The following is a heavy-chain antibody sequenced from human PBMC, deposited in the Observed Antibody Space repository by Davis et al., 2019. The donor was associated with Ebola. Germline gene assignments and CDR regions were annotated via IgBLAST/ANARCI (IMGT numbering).Heavy chain of an antibody. J-gene: IGHJ4*01. CDR1: GFTFTNAW. D-gene: IGHD1-26*01. Sequence: GESLKISCAASGFTFTNAWMNWVRQAPGKGLQWVSVIYADGSTYYADSVKGRFTISRDNAKNSLYLQMNSLRAEDTAVYYCARVSGIQYYFDYWGQGTLVTVSS. V-gene: IGHV3-69-1*02. CDR2: IYADGST. CDR3: ARVSGIQYYFDY.